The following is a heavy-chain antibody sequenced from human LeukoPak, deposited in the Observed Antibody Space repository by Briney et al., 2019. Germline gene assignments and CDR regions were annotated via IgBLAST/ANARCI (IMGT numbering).Heavy chain of an antibody. CDR2: IYTSGST. CDR1: GGSISSYY. Sequence: PSETLSLTCTVSGGSISSYYWSWIRQPAGKGLEWIGRIYTSGSTNYNPSLKSRVTMSVDTSKNQFSLKLSSVTAADTAVYYCARVRGYYYDSSGYCDYWGQGILVTVSS. J-gene: IGHJ4*02. V-gene: IGHV4-4*07. CDR3: ARVRGYYYDSSGYCDY. D-gene: IGHD3-22*01.